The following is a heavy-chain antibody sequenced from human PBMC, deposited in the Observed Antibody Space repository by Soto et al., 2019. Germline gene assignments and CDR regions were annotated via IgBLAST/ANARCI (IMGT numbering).Heavy chain of an antibody. V-gene: IGHV3-48*01. CDR1: GFSLSDCA. D-gene: IGHD3-16*01. J-gene: IGHJ6*03. CDR2: ISSSSSVI. CDR3: ARDLSWGSKWYYYMDV. Sequence: EVQLVESGGGLVQPGGSLRLSCATSGFSLSDCAMNWVRQAPGKGLEWVSYISSSSSVIDYADSVKGRFTVSRDNARNSLYLQMNSLRAEDTAVHHCARDLSWGSKWYYYMDVWGKGTTVTVSS.